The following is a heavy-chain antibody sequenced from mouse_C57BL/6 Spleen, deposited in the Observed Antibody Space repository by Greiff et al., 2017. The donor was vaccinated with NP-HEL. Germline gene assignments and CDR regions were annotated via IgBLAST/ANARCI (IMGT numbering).Heavy chain of an antibody. Sequence: EVNLVESGGDLVKPGGSLKLSCAASGFTFSSYGMSWVRQTPDKRLEWVATISSGGSYTYYPDSVKGRFTISRDNAKNTLYLQMSSLKSEDTAMYYCARHWDYSNYGLAYWGQGTLVTVSA. CDR2: ISSGGSYT. CDR1: GFTFSSYG. CDR3: ARHWDYSNYGLAY. J-gene: IGHJ3*01. V-gene: IGHV5-6*01. D-gene: IGHD2-5*01.